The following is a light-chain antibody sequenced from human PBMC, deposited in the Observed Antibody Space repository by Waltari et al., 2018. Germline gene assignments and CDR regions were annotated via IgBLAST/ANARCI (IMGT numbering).Light chain of an antibody. CDR2: GAS. CDR1: QTVRTTY. CDR3: QQYDISPLT. V-gene: IGKV3-20*01. J-gene: IGKJ4*01. Sequence: DIVLPQSPGTLSLSQGERATLSCRASQTVRTTYLAWYQQKPGQAPTLLIYGASSRATGIPDRFSGSGSGTDFSLTISSLEPEDFAVYYCQQYDISPLTFGGGTRVEIK.